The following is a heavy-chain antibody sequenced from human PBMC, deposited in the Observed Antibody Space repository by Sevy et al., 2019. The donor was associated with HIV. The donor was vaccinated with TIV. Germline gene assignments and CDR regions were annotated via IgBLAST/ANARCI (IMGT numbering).Heavy chain of an antibody. CDR3: ARFDYYDSSGTDAFDI. CDR1: GYTFTGYY. CDR2: INPNSGGT. V-gene: IGHV1-2*02. D-gene: IGHD3-22*01. J-gene: IGHJ3*02. Sequence: ASVKVSCKASGYTFTGYYMHWVRQAPGQGLEWMGWINPNSGGTNYAQKFQGRVTMTRDTSISTAYMELSRLGSDDTAVYYCARFDYYDSSGTDAFDIWGQGTMVTVSS.